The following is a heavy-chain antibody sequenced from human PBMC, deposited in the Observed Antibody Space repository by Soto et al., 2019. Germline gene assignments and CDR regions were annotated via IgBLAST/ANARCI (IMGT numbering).Heavy chain of an antibody. J-gene: IGHJ5*02. CDR1: GYTFTSYD. D-gene: IGHD3-10*01. CDR2: MNPNSGNT. V-gene: IGHV1-8*01. Sequence: ASVKVSCKASGYTFTSYDINWVRQATGQGLERMGWMNPNSGNTGYAQKFQGRVTMTRNTSISTAYMELSSLRSEDTAVYYCARIKFGELLYFPSQGNWFDPWGQGTLVTVSS. CDR3: ARIKFGELLYFPSQGNWFDP.